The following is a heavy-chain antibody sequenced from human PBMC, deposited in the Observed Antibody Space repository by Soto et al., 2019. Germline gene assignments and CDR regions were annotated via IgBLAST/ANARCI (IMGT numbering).Heavy chain of an antibody. CDR2: ISGSGGST. D-gene: IGHD2-2*02. V-gene: IGHV3-23*01. CDR1: GFTFSSYA. CDR3: ARDLGVVVPAAIPISWFDP. Sequence: GGSLRLSCAASGFTFSSYAMSWVRQAPGKGLEWVSAISGSGGSTYYADSVKGRFTISRDNSKNSLYLQMNSLRAEDTAVYYCARDLGVVVPAAIPISWFDPWGQGTLVTVSS. J-gene: IGHJ5*02.